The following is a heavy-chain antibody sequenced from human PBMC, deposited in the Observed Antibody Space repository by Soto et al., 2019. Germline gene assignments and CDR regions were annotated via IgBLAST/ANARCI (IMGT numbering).Heavy chain of an antibody. J-gene: IGHJ5*02. D-gene: IGHD2-15*01. CDR3: ARTIYCSGSTCYNNWFDP. Sequence: PGGSLRLSCAASGFTFSSYSMNWVRQAPGKGLEWVSSISSSSTYIYYADSVKGRFSISRDNAKNSLYLQINSLRAEDTALYYCARTIYCSGSTCYNNWFDPWGQGTLVTVSS. CDR1: GFTFSSYS. V-gene: IGHV3-21*01. CDR2: ISSSSTYI.